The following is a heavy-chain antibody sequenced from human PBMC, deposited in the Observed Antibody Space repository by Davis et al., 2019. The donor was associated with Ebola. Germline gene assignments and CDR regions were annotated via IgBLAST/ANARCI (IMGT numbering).Heavy chain of an antibody. D-gene: IGHD6-19*01. CDR3: AKGASGSGWFFDY. CDR1: GFSFSSYW. J-gene: IGHJ4*02. Sequence: PGGSLRLPCAASGFSFSSYWMNWVRQAPGKGLEWVANIKQDGSEKNYVDSVKGRFTISRDNAKNSLYLQMNSLRAEDTAVYYCAKGASGSGWFFDYWGQGTLVTVSS. CDR2: IKQDGSEK. V-gene: IGHV3-7*03.